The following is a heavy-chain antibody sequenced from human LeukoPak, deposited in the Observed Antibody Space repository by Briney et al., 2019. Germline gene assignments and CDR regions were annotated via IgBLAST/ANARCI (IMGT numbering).Heavy chain of an antibody. CDR2: INPNSGGT. J-gene: IGHJ4*02. CDR1: GYTFTGYY. CDR3: ARVFVGATGFDY. V-gene: IGHV1-2*02. Sequence: ASVKVSCKASGYTFTGYYMHWVRQAPGQGLEWMGWINPNSGGTNYAQKFQGRVTMTRDTSISTAYMELSRLRSDDTAVYYCARVFVGATGFDYWGQGTLVTVSS. D-gene: IGHD1-26*01.